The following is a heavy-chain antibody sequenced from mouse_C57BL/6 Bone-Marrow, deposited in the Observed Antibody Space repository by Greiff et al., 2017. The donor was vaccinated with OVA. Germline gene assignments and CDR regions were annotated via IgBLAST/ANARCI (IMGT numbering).Heavy chain of an antibody. V-gene: IGHV1-81*01. CDR3: ASHRYYFGPAWFAY. Sequence: VQLQQSGAELVRPGASVKLSCKASGYTFTSYRISWVKQRTGQGLEWIGEIYPRSGNTYYNEKFKGKATLTADKSSSTAYMELRSLTSEDSAVYFCASHRYYFGPAWFAYWGQGTLVTVSA. D-gene: IGHD1-1*02. CDR1: GYTFTSYR. CDR2: IYPRSGNT. J-gene: IGHJ3*01.